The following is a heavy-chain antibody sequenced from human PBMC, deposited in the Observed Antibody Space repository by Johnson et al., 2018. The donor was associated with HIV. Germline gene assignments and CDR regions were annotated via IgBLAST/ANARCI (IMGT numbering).Heavy chain of an antibody. CDR2: ISYDGSNK. D-gene: IGHD1-26*01. CDR1: GFAFSRFA. Sequence: QEKLVESGGGVVQSGRSLRLSCAASGFAFSRFAMHWVRQVPDKGLEWVAVISYDGSNKYYADSVKGRFTISRDNSKNTLYLQMHSLRAEDTAVYYCAKDLGDAVGTTHDAFDIWGQGTTVTVSS. V-gene: IGHV3-30-3*01. CDR3: AKDLGDAVGTTHDAFDI. J-gene: IGHJ3*02.